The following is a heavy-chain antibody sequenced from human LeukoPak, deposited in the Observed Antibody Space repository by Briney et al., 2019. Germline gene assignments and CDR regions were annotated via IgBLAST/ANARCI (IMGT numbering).Heavy chain of an antibody. CDR3: ARGSRDGSGSYYRHFDY. J-gene: IGHJ4*02. CDR1: GFTVSSNY. CDR2: IYSGGST. V-gene: IGHV3-53*01. D-gene: IGHD3-10*01. Sequence: GGSLRLSCAASGFTVSSNYMSWVRQAPGKGLEWVSVIYSGGSTDSADSVKGRFTITRDISKNTLYLQMNSLRAEDTAVYYCARGSRDGSGSYYRHFDYWGQGTLVTVSS.